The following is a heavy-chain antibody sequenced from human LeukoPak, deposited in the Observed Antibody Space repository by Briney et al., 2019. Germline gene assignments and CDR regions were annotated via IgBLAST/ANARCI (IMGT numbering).Heavy chain of an antibody. J-gene: IGHJ3*02. CDR3: ARPQPGSAWDAFDI. D-gene: IGHD2-2*01. CDR1: GFTFSSYW. Sequence: GGSLRLSCAASGFTFSSYWMHWVRQAPGKGLVWVSRINSDGSSTSYADSVKGRFTISRDNAKNTLYLQMNSLRAEDTAVYYCARPQPGSAWDAFDIWGQGIMVTVSS. CDR2: INSDGSST. V-gene: IGHV3-74*01.